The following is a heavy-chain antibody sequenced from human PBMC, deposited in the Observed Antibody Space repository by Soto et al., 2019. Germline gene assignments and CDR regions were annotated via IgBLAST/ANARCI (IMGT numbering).Heavy chain of an antibody. CDR1: GGSFSGYY. CDR3: ASGQIAAAANSYYYYMDV. D-gene: IGHD6-13*01. Sequence: SETLSLTCAVYGGSFSGYYWSWIRQPPGKGLEWIGEINHSGSTNYNPSLKSRVTISVDTSKNQFSLKLSSVTAADTAVYYCASGQIAAAANSYYYYMDVWGKGTTVTVSS. CDR2: INHSGST. J-gene: IGHJ6*03. V-gene: IGHV4-34*01.